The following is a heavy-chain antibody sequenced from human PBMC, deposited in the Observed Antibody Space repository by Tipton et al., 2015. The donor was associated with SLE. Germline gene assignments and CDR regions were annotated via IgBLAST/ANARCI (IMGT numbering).Heavy chain of an antibody. CDR3: ARHLGVIVAFEV. CDR2: FYFSGSS. D-gene: IGHD3-10*01. CDR1: GDSISNGDDY. J-gene: IGHJ3*01. V-gene: IGHV4-61*08. Sequence: TLSLTCTVSGDSISNGDDYWSWIRQSPGKGLEWIGFFYFSGSSQYNPSLKSRVAISADTSNNQFSLELRSVTAADTAVYYCARHLGVIVAFEVWGQGTVLTVSS.